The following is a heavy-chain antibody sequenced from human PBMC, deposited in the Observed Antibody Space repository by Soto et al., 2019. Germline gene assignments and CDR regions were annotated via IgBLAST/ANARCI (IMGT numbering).Heavy chain of an antibody. CDR3: ARDYNWNYT. Sequence: QITLKESGPALLKPTQTLMLTCPLSGFSLDTTGMGVGWVRQAPGKALERLANIYWHDDKRYNPSLEGRVTISSDTSKNQVVLTMTNMDPEDTGTYFCARDYNWNYTWGQGILVTVSS. V-gene: IGHV2-5*01. J-gene: IGHJ4*02. D-gene: IGHD1-7*01. CDR2: IYWHDDK. CDR1: GFSLDTTGMG.